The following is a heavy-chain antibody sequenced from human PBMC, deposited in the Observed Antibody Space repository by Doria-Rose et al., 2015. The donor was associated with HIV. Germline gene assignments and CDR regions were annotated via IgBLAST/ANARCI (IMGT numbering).Heavy chain of an antibody. CDR2: INHSGNT. J-gene: IGHJ4*02. V-gene: IGHV4-34*01. CDR1: GGSFSGYY. D-gene: IGHD1-26*01. CDR3: ARGRGSGRSGARTGVGYFDY. Sequence: QVQLQQWGAGLLKPSETLSLTCAVYGGSFSGYYWSWTRQPPGKGLEWLGEINHSGNTNYNPSLKSRVTIPVATSKNQSPLKRTSGPAADTAVYCCARGRGSGRSGARTGVGYFDYWGQGTLVTVSS.